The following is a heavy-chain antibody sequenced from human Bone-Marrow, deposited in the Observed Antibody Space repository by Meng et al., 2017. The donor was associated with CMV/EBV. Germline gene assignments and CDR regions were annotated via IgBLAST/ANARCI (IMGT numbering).Heavy chain of an antibody. CDR1: GFTFSSYS. CDR3: AGEKGWELRGDI. V-gene: IGHV3-74*03. D-gene: IGHD1-26*01. J-gene: IGHJ3*02. CDR2: VNSDGTSA. Sequence: GESLKISCAASGFTFSSYSMNWVRQAPGKGLVWVARVNSDGTSAMYAGSVMGRFTISRDNAKNSLYLQMNSLRAEDTAVYYCAGEKGWELRGDIWGQGTMVTVSS.